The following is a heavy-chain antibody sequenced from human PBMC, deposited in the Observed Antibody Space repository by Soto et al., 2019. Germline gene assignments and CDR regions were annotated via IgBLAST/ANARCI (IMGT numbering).Heavy chain of an antibody. Sequence: SETLSLTCTVSGGSLSNYFWSWIRQPPGKGPEWIGYVYSSGTTDYNPSLKSRVTISIDTSKNQISLKLSSVTAADTAVYFCVRTFPPAPRVVLSHNWFVPWGPGTLVTVSS. CDR1: GGSLSNYF. D-gene: IGHD3-3*01. J-gene: IGHJ5*02. CDR2: VYSSGTT. CDR3: VRTFPPAPRVVLSHNWFVP. V-gene: IGHV4-59*01.